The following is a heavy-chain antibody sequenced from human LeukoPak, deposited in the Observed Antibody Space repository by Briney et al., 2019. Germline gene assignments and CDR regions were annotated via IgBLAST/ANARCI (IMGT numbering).Heavy chain of an antibody. J-gene: IGHJ5*02. CDR1: GGSISSYY. Sequence: SETLSLTCTVSGGSISSYYWSWIRQPPAKGLEWIGYIYYSGSTNYNPSLKSRVTISVDTSKNQFSLKLSSVTAADTAVYYCARQGDGYCSSTSCPFDPWGQGTLVTVSS. V-gene: IGHV4-59*01. CDR3: ARQGDGYCSSTSCPFDP. CDR2: IYYSGST. D-gene: IGHD2-2*01.